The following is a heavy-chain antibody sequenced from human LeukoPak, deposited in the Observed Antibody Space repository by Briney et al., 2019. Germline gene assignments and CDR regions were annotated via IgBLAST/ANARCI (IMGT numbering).Heavy chain of an antibody. CDR3: AKRFTTRTGDLETPN. CDR1: GFTFSNYG. CDR2: IGYDGSNK. Sequence: GGSLRLSCAASGFTFSNYGMHWVRQAPGKGLEWVAFIGYDGSNKYYADSVKGRFIISRDNSKNTLYLQVNSLRAEDTAVYYCAKRFTTRTGDLETPNWGQGTLVTVSS. J-gene: IGHJ4*02. D-gene: IGHD7-27*01. V-gene: IGHV3-30*02.